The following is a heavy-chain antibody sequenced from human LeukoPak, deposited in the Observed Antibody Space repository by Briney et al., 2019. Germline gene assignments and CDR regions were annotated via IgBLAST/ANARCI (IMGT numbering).Heavy chain of an antibody. J-gene: IGHJ6*03. D-gene: IGHD1-26*01. Sequence: GGSLRLSCAATGFTFSSYWMSWVRQAPGKGLEWVANIKQDGSEKYYVDSVKGRFTISRDNAKNSLYLQMNSLRAEDTAVYYCARDRPRELPRVGYYYYMDVWGKGTTVTVSS. V-gene: IGHV3-7*01. CDR3: ARDRPRELPRVGYYYYMDV. CDR1: GFTFSSYW. CDR2: IKQDGSEK.